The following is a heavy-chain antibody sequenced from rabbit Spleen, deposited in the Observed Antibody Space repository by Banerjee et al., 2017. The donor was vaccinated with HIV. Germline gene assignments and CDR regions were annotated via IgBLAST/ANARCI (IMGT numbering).Heavy chain of an antibody. J-gene: IGHJ2*01. CDR1: GFSFSGSSY. V-gene: IGHV1S45*01. CDR3: ARNYVNAFDP. Sequence: QQQLEESGGGLVKPGGTLTLTCTVSGFSFSGSSYMCWVRQAPGKGLEWIACIDTSYGDTDYANWPKGRFTISKTSSTTVTLQMTSLTAADTATYFCARNYVNAFDPWGQGTLVTVS. D-gene: IGHD1-1*01. CDR2: IDTSYGDT.